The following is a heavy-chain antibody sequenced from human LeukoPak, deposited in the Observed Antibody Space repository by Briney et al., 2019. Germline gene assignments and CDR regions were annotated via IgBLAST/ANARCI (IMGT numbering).Heavy chain of an antibody. CDR3: AKVLYTSGWPPFDF. CDR1: GFTFSTYA. CDR2: ISTTGGNT. V-gene: IGHV3-23*01. Sequence: GGSLRLSCVASGFTFSTYAMSWVRQPPGKGLEWVSAISTTGGNTYYADSVEGRFTISRDTSKNTLYLQMNSLRAEDTAIYYCAKVLYTSGWPPFDFWGQGTLVTVSS. J-gene: IGHJ4*02. D-gene: IGHD6-19*01.